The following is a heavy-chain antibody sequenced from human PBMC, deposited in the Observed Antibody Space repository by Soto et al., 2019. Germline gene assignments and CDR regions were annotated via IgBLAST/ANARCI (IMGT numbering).Heavy chain of an antibody. Sequence: ASVKVSCKASGYTFTNFAISWVRQAPGQGLEWMGWISTNNGNTNYAQQLQGRVTMTTDTSTSTAYMELRSLRSDHTAVYYCVRPMGATGIFDYWGQGTLVTVSS. J-gene: IGHJ4*02. CDR1: GYTFTNFA. CDR2: ISTNNGNT. D-gene: IGHD1-26*01. V-gene: IGHV1-18*01. CDR3: VRPMGATGIFDY.